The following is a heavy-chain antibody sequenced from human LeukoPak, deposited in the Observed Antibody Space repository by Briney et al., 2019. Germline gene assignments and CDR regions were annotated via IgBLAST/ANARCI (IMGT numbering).Heavy chain of an antibody. CDR2: IYYSGST. V-gene: IGHV4-34*01. Sequence: SETLSLTCAVYGGSFSGYYWSWIRQPPGKGLEWIGRIYYSGSTYYNPSLKSRVTISVDTSKNQFSLKLNSVTAADTAVYYCARDQVVPAAMDYYYGMDVWGQGTTVTVSS. CDR1: GGSFSGYY. J-gene: IGHJ6*02. D-gene: IGHD2-2*01. CDR3: ARDQVVPAAMDYYYGMDV.